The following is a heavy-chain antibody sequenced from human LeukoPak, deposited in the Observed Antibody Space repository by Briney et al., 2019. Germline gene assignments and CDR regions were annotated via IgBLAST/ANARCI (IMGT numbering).Heavy chain of an antibody. D-gene: IGHD6-13*01. J-gene: IGHJ4*02. Sequence: SETLSLTCTVSGGSISSGDYYWSWIRQPPGKGLEWIGYIYYSGSSYLNPSLKSRVTISVDTSKNQFSLKLSSVTAADTAVYYCARDRAAAGNLDYWGQGTLVTVSS. CDR2: IYYSGSS. V-gene: IGHV4-30-4*01. CDR1: GGSISSGDYY. CDR3: ARDRAAAGNLDY.